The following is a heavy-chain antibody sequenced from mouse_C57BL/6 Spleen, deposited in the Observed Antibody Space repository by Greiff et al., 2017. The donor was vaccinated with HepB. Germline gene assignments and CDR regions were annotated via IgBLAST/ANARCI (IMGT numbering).Heavy chain of an antibody. CDR3: ARDYDDGYFDY. CDR2: ISYDGSN. J-gene: IGHJ2*01. Sequence: EVQLVESGPGLVKPSQSLSLTCSVTGYSITSGYYWNWIRQFPGNKLEWMGYISYDGSNNYNPSLKNRISITRDTSKNQFFLKLNSVTTEDTATYYCARDYDDGYFDYWGQGTTLTVSS. V-gene: IGHV3-6*01. D-gene: IGHD2-12*01. CDR1: GYSITSGYY.